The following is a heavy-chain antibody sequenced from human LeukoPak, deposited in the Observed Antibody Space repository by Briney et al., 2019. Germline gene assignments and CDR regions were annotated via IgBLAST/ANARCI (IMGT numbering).Heavy chain of an antibody. Sequence: PSETLSLTCAVYGGSFSGYYWSWIRQPPGKGLEWIGEINHSGSTNYNPSLKSRVTISVDTSKNQFSLKLSSVTAADTAVYYCARAGGSGSYPLYYFDYWGQGTLVTVSS. CDR3: ARAGGSGSYPLYYFDY. D-gene: IGHD3-10*01. CDR2: INHSGST. CDR1: GGSFSGYY. J-gene: IGHJ4*02. V-gene: IGHV4-34*01.